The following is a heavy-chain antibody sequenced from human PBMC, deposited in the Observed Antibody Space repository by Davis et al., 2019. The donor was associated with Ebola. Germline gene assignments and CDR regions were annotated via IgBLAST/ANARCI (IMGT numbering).Heavy chain of an antibody. D-gene: IGHD6-19*01. J-gene: IGHJ4*02. V-gene: IGHV1-18*04. CDR2: INPHNGNT. Sequence: ASSVTVSCKASGYTFTSYGITWVRQAPGQGLEWMGWINPHNGNTNYAQNVQGRVTMTTDTSTSTAYMEVGSLRSDDAAVYYCVTFLEQWLAYWGQGTLVTVSS. CDR1: GYTFTSYG. CDR3: VTFLEQWLAY.